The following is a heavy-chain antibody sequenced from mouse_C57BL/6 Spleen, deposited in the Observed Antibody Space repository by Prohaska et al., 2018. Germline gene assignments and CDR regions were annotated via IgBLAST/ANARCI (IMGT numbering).Heavy chain of an antibody. V-gene: IGHV3-6*01. CDR1: GYSITSGYY. CDR3: ARNYGYAMDY. CDR2: ISYDGSN. D-gene: IGHD1-1*01. Sequence: DVQLQESGPGLVKPSQSLSLTCSVTGYSITSGYYWNWIRQFPGNKLEWMGYISYDGSNNYNPSLKNRISITRDTSKNQFFLKLNSVTTEDTATYYCARNYGYAMDYWGQGTSVTVSS. J-gene: IGHJ4*01.